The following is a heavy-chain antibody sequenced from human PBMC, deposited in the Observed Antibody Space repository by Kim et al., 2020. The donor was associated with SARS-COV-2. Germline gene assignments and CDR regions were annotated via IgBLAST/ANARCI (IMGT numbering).Heavy chain of an antibody. CDR2: ISYDGSNK. CDR3: ARGGPSYDIFGNWFDP. V-gene: IGHV3-30*04. D-gene: IGHD3-9*01. Sequence: GGSLRLSCAASGFTFSSYAMHWVRQAPGKGLEWVAVISYDGSNKYYADSVKGRFSISRDNSKNTLYLQMNSLRAEDTAVYYCARGGPSYDIFGNWFDPWG. CDR1: GFTFSSYA. J-gene: IGHJ5*02.